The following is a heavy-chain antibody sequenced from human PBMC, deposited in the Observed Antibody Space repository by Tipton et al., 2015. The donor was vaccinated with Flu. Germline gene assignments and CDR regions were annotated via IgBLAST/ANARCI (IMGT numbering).Heavy chain of an antibody. D-gene: IGHD6-19*01. CDR3: AGCIAVAGFAY. CDR2: ISSSGRTI. J-gene: IGHJ4*02. V-gene: IGHV3-48*03. Sequence: SLRLSCAASGFTFSSYEMNWVRQAPGKGLEWVSYISSSGRTIYYADSVKGRFTISRDNAKNSLYLQMNSLRAEDTAVYYCAGCIAVAGFAYWGQGTLVTVSS. CDR1: GFTFSSYE.